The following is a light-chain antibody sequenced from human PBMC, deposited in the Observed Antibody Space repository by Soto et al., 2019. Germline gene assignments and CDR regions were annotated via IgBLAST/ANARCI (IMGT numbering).Light chain of an antibody. CDR2: GAS. Sequence: EIVLTQSPGTLSLSPGERATLSCRASQSVSSNFLAWYQEKPGQAPRLLIYGASSRATGIPDRFSGSGSGTDFTLTISRLEPEDFAVYYCHQYDSWTFGQGTKVDNK. V-gene: IGKV3-20*01. CDR3: HQYDSWT. CDR1: QSVSSNF. J-gene: IGKJ1*01.